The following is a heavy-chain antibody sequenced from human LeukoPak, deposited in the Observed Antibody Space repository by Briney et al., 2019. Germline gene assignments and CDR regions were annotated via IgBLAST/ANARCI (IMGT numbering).Heavy chain of an antibody. D-gene: IGHD3-10*01. J-gene: IGHJ4*02. V-gene: IGHV3-21*01. Sequence: GGSLRLSCAASGFTFSSYSMNWVRQAPGKELEWVSSISSSSSYIYYADSVKGRFTISRDNAKNSLYLQMNSLRAEDTAVYYCAREIWFGELEGDYWGQGTLVTVSS. CDR1: GFTFSSYS. CDR2: ISSSSSYI. CDR3: AREIWFGELEGDY.